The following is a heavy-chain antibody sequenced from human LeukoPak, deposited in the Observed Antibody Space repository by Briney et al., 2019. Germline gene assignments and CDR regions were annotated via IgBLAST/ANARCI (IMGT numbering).Heavy chain of an antibody. V-gene: IGHV3-30*14. J-gene: IGHJ4*02. CDR2: ISYDGSNK. CDR3: ARVMYYYDSSGYYAYYFDY. CDR1: GFTFSSYA. D-gene: IGHD3-22*01. Sequence: GRSLRLSCAASGFTFSSYAMHWVCQAPGKGLEWVAVISYDGSNKYYADSVKGRFTISRDNSKNTLYLQMNSLRAEDTAVYYCARVMYYYDSSGYYAYYFDYWGQGTLVTVSS.